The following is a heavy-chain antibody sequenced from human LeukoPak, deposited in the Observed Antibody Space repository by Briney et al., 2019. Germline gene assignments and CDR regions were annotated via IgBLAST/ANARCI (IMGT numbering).Heavy chain of an antibody. V-gene: IGHV1-69*05. D-gene: IGHD2-2*01. CDR1: GGTFSSYA. CDR2: IIPIFGTA. J-gene: IGHJ6*03. CDR3: ARGYCSSTSCYPYYYYYYMDV. Sequence: ASVKVSCKASGGTFSSYAISWVRQAPGQGLEWMGGIIPIFGTANYAQKFQGRVTITTDESTSTAYMELSSLRSEDTAVYYCARGYCSSTSCYPYYYYYYMDVWGKGTTVTVSS.